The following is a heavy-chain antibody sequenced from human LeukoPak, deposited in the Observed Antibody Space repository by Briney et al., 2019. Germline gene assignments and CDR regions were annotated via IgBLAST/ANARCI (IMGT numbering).Heavy chain of an antibody. V-gene: IGHV1-2*02. Sequence: ASVKVSCKASGYTFTGYYMHWVRQAPGQGLEWMGWINPNSGGTDYAQKFQGRVTMTRDTSISTAYMELSRLRSDDTAVYYCARGKDGYSYGQAFDYWGQGTLVTVSS. CDR2: INPNSGGT. CDR3: ARGKDGYSYGQAFDY. CDR1: GYTFTGYY. D-gene: IGHD5-18*01. J-gene: IGHJ4*02.